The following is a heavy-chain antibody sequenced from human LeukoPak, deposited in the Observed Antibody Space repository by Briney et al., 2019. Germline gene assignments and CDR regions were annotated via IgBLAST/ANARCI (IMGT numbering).Heavy chain of an antibody. CDR3: ARDGPGYYGSGSYLLFDY. J-gene: IGHJ4*02. Sequence: PGGSLRLSCAASGFTFSSYWMSWVRQAPGKGLEWVANIKQDGSEKYYVDSVKGRFTISRDNAKNSLYLQMNSLRAEDTAVYYCARDGPGYYGSGSYLLFDYWGQGTLVTVSS. CDR1: GFTFSSYW. V-gene: IGHV3-7*01. CDR2: IKQDGSEK. D-gene: IGHD3-10*01.